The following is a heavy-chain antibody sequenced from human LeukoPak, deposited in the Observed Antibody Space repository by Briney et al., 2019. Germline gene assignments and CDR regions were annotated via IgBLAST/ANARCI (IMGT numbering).Heavy chain of an antibody. D-gene: IGHD6-19*01. CDR3: ASRTGYSSGSIDY. J-gene: IGHJ4*02. CDR1: GFTFSSYA. V-gene: IGHV3-23*01. Sequence: GGSLRLSCAASGFTFSSYAMSWVRQAPGKGLEWVSAISGSGGSTYYADSVKGRFTISRDNSKNTLYLQMNSLRAEDTAVYYCASRTGYSSGSIDYWGQGTLVTVSS. CDR2: ISGSGGST.